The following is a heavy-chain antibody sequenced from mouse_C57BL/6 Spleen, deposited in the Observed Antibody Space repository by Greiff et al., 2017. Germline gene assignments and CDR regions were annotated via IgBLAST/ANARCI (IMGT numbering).Heavy chain of an antibody. CDR3: ARGIPFAY. CDR1: GYAFSSSW. CDR2: IYPGDGDT. Sequence: QVQLQQSGPELVKPGASVKISCKAPGYAFSSSWMNWVKQRPGKGLEWIGRIYPGDGDTNYNGKFKGKATLTADKSSSTAYMQLSSLTSEDSAVYFCARGIPFAYWGQGTLVTGSA. J-gene: IGHJ3*01. V-gene: IGHV1-82*01.